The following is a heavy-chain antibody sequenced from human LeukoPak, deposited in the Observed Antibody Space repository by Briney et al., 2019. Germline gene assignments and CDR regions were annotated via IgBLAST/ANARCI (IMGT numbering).Heavy chain of an antibody. Sequence: GGSLRLSCAASGFTFSSYWMHWVRQAPGKGLVWVSRINSDGSSTSYADSVKGRFTISRDNAKNTLYLQMHSLRAEDTAVYYCARDEMDSSGYFLYYYYMDVWGKGTTVTVSS. J-gene: IGHJ6*03. V-gene: IGHV3-74*01. CDR2: INSDGSST. CDR1: GFTFSSYW. D-gene: IGHD3-22*01. CDR3: ARDEMDSSGYFLYYYYMDV.